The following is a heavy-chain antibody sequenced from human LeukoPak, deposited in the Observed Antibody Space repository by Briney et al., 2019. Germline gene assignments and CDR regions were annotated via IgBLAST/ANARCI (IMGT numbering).Heavy chain of an antibody. CDR3: ASLRSPRGEVLFDY. V-gene: IGHV4-39*07. CDR1: GGSISSTNYY. CDR2: IYYTGTT. Sequence: SETLSLTCTVSGGSISSTNYYWAWIRQPPGRGLEWIGSIYYTGTTFDNPSLKSRVTISVDTSKNQFSLKLSSVTAADTAVYYCASLRSPRGEVLFDYWGQGTLVTVSS. D-gene: IGHD3-16*01. J-gene: IGHJ4*02.